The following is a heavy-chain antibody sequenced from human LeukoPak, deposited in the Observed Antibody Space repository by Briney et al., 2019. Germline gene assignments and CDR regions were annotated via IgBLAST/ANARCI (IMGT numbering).Heavy chain of an antibody. CDR2: ISSDGTNT. Sequence: PGGSLRLSCAASGFTFSSYWMHWVRQAPGKGLVWVSRISSDGTNTDYADSVKGRFTISRDNAKSTLYLQMNSLRGEDTALYYCVRWRRYYDAWTGTFDSWGQGSLVTVSS. CDR1: GFTFSSYW. J-gene: IGHJ4*02. CDR3: VRWRRYYDAWTGTFDS. D-gene: IGHD3-3*01. V-gene: IGHV3-74*01.